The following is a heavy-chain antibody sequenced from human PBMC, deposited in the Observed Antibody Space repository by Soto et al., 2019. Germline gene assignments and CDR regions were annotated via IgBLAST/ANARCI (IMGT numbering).Heavy chain of an antibody. J-gene: IGHJ4*02. V-gene: IGHV3-73*02. D-gene: IGHD2-21*01. CDR2: IRNKVDSYQT. CDR1: GLTFSASA. Sequence: EVQLVESGGGLVQPGGSLKLSCAASGLTFSASAMHWVRQAPGKGLEWVGRIRNKVDSYQTVYAAPVNGRFTISRDYSKNMAYLQMNSLTTEDTAVYYCCSNDARWGSCDYWGQGTRVTVSS. CDR3: CSNDARWGSCDY.